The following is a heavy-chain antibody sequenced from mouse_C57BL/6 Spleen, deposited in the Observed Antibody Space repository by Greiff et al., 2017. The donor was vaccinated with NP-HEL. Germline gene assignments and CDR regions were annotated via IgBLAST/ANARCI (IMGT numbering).Heavy chain of an antibody. CDR2: IYPGDGDT. V-gene: IGHV1-82*01. J-gene: IGHJ2*01. CDR3: ARLEDAFDY. Sequence: VQLQQSGPELVKPGASVKISCKASGYAFSSSWMNWVKQRPGKGLEWIGRIYPGDGDTNYNGKFKGKATLTADKSSSTAYMQLSSLTSEDSAVYFCARLEDAFDYWGQGTTLTVSS. CDR1: GYAFSSSW.